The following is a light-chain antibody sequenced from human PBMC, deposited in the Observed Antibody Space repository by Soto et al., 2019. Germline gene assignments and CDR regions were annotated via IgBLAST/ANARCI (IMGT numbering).Light chain of an antibody. CDR3: VSFAGGTYV. Sequence: QSALTQPASVSGSPGQSITISCTGTSNDVGGYNYVSWYQQHPGKAPKLVIYEVSHRPSGISDRFSGSKSGNTASLTISGLQVEDEADYYCVSFAGGTYVFGTGTKLTVL. CDR1: SNDVGGYNY. J-gene: IGLJ1*01. CDR2: EVS. V-gene: IGLV2-14*01.